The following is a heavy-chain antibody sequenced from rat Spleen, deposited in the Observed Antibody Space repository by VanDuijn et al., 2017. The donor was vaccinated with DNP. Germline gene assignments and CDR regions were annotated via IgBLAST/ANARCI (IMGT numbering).Heavy chain of an antibody. Sequence: EVQLQESGPGLLKPSQSLSLTCSVTNYSITSTFWAWIRKFPGNTMEWIGHISFRGSTNYNPSLKSRISITRDTSQNQFFLQLNSVTPEDTATYYCAREDFGVPFDYWGQGVMVTVSS. J-gene: IGHJ2*01. D-gene: IGHD4-3*01. CDR1: NYSITSTF. CDR2: ISFRGST. CDR3: AREDFGVPFDY. V-gene: IGHV3-1*01.